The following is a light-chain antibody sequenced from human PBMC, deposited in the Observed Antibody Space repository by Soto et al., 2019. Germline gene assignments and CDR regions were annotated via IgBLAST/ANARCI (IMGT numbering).Light chain of an antibody. CDR2: EVA. V-gene: IGLV2-8*01. CDR1: RSDVGGYNY. CDR3: SSYADSAHVV. J-gene: IGLJ2*01. Sequence: QSVLTQPPSASGSPGQSVTVSCTGSRSDVGGYNYVSWYQQHPGKAPKLIIYEVAKRPSGVPDRFSGSKSGNTASLTVSGLQAEDEADYYCSSYADSAHVVFGGGTKVTVL.